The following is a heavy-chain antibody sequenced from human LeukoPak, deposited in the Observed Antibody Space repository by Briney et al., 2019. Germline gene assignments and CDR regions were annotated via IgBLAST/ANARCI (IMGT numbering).Heavy chain of an antibody. Sequence: ASVKVSCKASGYTFTGCYMHWVRQAPGQGLEWMGRINPNSGGTNYAQKFQGRVTMTRDTSISTAYMELSRLRSDDTAVYYCARKGGYYYWFDPWGQGTLVTVSS. V-gene: IGHV1-2*06. CDR1: GYTFTGCY. CDR3: ARKGGYYYWFDP. CDR2: INPNSGGT. J-gene: IGHJ5*02. D-gene: IGHD3-22*01.